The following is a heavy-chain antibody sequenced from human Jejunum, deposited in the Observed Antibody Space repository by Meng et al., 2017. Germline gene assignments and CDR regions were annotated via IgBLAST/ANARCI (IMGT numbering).Heavy chain of an antibody. CDR2: IKQDGSEK. CDR1: GFTFSRSW. D-gene: IGHD6-19*01. V-gene: IGHV3-7*01. Sequence: GESLKLPCAASGFTFSRSWMSWVRQAPGKGLEWVANIKQDGSEKYYVDSVKGRFTISRDNAKDLLSLQMSSLRAEDTAVYYCTRGGDTSGLYASYSWGQGTLVTVSS. CDR3: TRGGDTSGLYASYS. J-gene: IGHJ4*02.